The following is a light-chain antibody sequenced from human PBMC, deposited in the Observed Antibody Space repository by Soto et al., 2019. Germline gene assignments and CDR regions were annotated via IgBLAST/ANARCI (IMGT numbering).Light chain of an antibody. CDR3: ASYAGSNVLYV. V-gene: IGLV2-8*01. J-gene: IGLJ1*01. CDR1: NSDVGAYDY. CDR2: EVS. Sequence: QSALTQPPSASGSPGQSVTISCTGTNSDVGAYDYVSWYRQHPGKAPKLLIYEVSKRPSGVPDRFSGSKSGNTASLTVSGLQAEDEADYYCASYAGSNVLYVFGSGTKLTVL.